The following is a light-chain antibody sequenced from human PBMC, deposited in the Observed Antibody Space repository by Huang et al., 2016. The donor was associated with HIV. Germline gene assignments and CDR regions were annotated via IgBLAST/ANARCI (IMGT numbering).Light chain of an antibody. CDR1: QEIRNY. CDR2: GAS. CDR3: QQYDNLYT. J-gene: IGKJ2*01. V-gene: IGKV1-33*01. Sequence: IQMTQSPASLAANVGDRVTISCQASQEIRNYLNWYQQKPGKAPTLLIYGASNLQTGVPSMFSGNGSGTDFTITISSLQSEDVATYYCQQYDNLYTFGQGTRLDIK.